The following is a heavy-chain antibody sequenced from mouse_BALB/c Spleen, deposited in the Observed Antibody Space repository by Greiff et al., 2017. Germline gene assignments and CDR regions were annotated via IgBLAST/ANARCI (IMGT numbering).Heavy chain of an antibody. CDR1: GYTFTSYW. J-gene: IGHJ4*01. Sequence: VQLVESGAELAKPGASVKMSCKASGYTFTSYWMYWVKQRPGQGLEWIGYINPSTGYTEYNQKFKDKATLTADKSSSTAYMQLGSLTSEDSAVYYCAPYGNYGAMDYWGQGTSVTVSS. D-gene: IGHD2-1*01. CDR3: APYGNYGAMDY. CDR2: INPSTGYT. V-gene: IGHV1-7*01.